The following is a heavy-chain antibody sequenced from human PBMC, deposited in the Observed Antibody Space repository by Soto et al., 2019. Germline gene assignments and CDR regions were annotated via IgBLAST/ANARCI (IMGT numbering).Heavy chain of an antibody. D-gene: IGHD5-18*01. CDR3: ARHGYNYGGGYFDY. CDR1: GFIFNTYD. V-gene: IGHV3-30*14. Sequence: PGGSLRLSCAASGFIFNTYDMHWVRQAPGKGLEWVAVISYDGSNKYYADSVKGRLTISRDNSKKTLYLQMNSLRAEDTAVYYCARHGYNYGGGYFDYWGQGTLVTV. J-gene: IGHJ4*02. CDR2: ISYDGSNK.